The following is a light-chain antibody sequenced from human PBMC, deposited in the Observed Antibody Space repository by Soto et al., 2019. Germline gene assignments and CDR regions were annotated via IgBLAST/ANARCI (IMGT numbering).Light chain of an antibody. J-gene: IGLJ1*01. V-gene: IGLV2-14*03. CDR3: SSYTTSSTYV. CDR1: SSDVGAYNY. CDR2: DVT. Sequence: QSVLTQPASVSGSPGQSITISCTGTSSDVGAYNYVSWYQQHPGKAPKLMIYDVTNRPSGVSNRFSGSKSGYTASLTISGLQAEDEADYYCSSYTTSSTYVIGTGTKVTVL.